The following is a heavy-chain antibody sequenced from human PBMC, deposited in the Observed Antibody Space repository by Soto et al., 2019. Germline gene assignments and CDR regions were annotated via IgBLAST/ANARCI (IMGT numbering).Heavy chain of an antibody. J-gene: IGHJ6*03. Sequence: GGSLRLSCAASGFTFSSYGMHWVRQAPGKGLEWVAVISYDGSNKYYADSVKGRFTISRDNSKNTLYLQMNSLRAEDTAVYYCAKAERSVMDVWGKGTTVTVSS. CDR3: AKAERSVMDV. CDR2: ISYDGSNK. CDR1: GFTFSSYG. V-gene: IGHV3-30*18.